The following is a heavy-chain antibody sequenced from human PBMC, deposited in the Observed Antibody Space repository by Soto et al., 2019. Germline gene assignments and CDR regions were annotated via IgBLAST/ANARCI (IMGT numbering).Heavy chain of an antibody. CDR3: AKTATYVDGYDNTGYSSEDY. J-gene: IGHJ4*01. CDR1: GFTFSDFG. V-gene: IGHV3-30*18. Sequence: PGGSLRLSCEVSGFTFSDFGLDLVRHAPGKGLEWVAIISHDGSKRFYADSVKGRFTISRDNSKNTLYLQMSSLRPEDTALYYCAKTATYVDGYDNTGYSSEDYWGHGTLVTVSS. D-gene: IGHD3-22*01. CDR2: ISHDGSKR.